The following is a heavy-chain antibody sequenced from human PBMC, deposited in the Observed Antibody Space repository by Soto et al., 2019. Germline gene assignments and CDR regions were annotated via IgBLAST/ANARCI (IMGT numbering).Heavy chain of an antibody. J-gene: IGHJ4*02. Sequence: ASVKVSCKASGYTFTSYAMHWVRQAPGQRLEWMGWINAGNGNTKYSQKFQGRVTITRDTSASTAYMELSSLRSEDTAVYYCARVDGYQYYFDYWGQGTLVTVSS. D-gene: IGHD5-12*01. V-gene: IGHV1-3*01. CDR3: ARVDGYQYYFDY. CDR2: INAGNGNT. CDR1: GYTFTSYA.